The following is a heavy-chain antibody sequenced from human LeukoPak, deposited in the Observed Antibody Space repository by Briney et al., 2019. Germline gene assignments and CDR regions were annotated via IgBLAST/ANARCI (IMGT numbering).Heavy chain of an antibody. Sequence: ASVKVSCKASGYTFTGYYMHWVRQAPGQGLEWMGWINPNSGGTNYAQKFQGRVTMTRDTSISTAYMELSRLRSDDTAVYYCARDRCGGSGRGAGNYDYWGQGTLVTVSS. D-gene: IGHD6-13*01. CDR3: ARDRCGGSGRGAGNYDY. CDR1: GYTFTGYY. J-gene: IGHJ4*02. CDR2: INPNSGGT. V-gene: IGHV1-2*02.